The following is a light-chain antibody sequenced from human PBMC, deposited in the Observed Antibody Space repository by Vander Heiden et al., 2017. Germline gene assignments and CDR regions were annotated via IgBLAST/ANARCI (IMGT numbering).Light chain of an antibody. CDR1: QSISSW. J-gene: IGKJ1*01. V-gene: IGKV1-5*03. CDR3: QQYNSYWT. Sequence: DIQLTQSPSALSASVGDGVTITCRAIQSISSWLAWYQQIPGKAPKLLIYKASSLESGVPSRFSGSGSGTEFTLTISSLQPDDFATYYCQQYNSYWTFGQGTKVEIK. CDR2: KAS.